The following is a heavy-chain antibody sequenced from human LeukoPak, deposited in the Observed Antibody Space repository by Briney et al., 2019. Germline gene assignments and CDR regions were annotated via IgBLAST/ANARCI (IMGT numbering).Heavy chain of an antibody. CDR3: ARDRSSSSGGYYYYYMDV. D-gene: IGHD6-6*01. J-gene: IGHJ6*03. Sequence: SETLSLTCTVSGGSISSYYWSWIRQPPGKGLEWIGYIYYSGSTNYNPSLKSRVTISVDTSKNQFSLKLSSVTAADTAVYCCARDRSSSSGGYYYYYMDVWGKGTTVTVSS. V-gene: IGHV4-59*01. CDR2: IYYSGST. CDR1: GGSISSYY.